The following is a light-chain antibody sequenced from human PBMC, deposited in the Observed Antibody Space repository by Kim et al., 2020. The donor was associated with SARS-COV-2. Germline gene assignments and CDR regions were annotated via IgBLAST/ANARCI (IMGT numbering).Light chain of an antibody. J-gene: IGKJ5*01. CDR2: DAS. CDR3: PQRGN. CDR1: QSVATY. Sequence: VVRQSPATLSLPPGQRATLSCRASQSVATYLAWYQQRPGQAPRLLIYDASKRATGIQARFRGSGSGTEFTLTIGNLEPEDSAVYYCPQRGNFGQGTRLEIK. V-gene: IGKV3-11*01.